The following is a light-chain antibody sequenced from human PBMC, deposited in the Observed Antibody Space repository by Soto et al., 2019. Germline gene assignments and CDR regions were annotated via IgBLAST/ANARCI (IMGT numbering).Light chain of an antibody. CDR3: QQYNNWPLT. V-gene: IGKV3-15*01. CDR2: GAS. J-gene: IGKJ4*01. Sequence: EIVMTQSPATLSVSPGERATLSCRASQSVSSNLAWYQQQPGQAPRLLIYGASTRATGFPARFSGSGSGTEFTLTISSLQSEDFAVYYCQQYNNWPLTFGGGTKADIK. CDR1: QSVSSN.